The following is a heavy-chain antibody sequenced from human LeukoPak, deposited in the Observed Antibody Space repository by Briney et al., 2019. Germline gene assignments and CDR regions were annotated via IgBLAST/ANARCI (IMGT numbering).Heavy chain of an antibody. CDR2: FYYSGST. Sequence: SETLSLTCTVSGGSISSSSYYWGWIRQPPGKGLEWIGSFYYSGSTYYNPSRKSRVTISVDTSKNQFSLKLSSVTAADTAVYYCARDRYYYDSSGYYSHNWFDPWGQGTLVTVSS. CDR3: ARDRYYYDSSGYYSHNWFDP. CDR1: GGSISSSSYY. J-gene: IGHJ5*02. D-gene: IGHD3-22*01. V-gene: IGHV4-39*07.